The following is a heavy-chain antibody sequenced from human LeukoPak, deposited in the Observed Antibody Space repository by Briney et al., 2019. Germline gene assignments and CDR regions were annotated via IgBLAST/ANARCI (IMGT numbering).Heavy chain of an antibody. D-gene: IGHD6-19*01. Sequence: SETLSLTCTVSGGSISSYYWSWIRQPPGKGLEWIGYIYYSGSTNYNPSLKSRVTISVDASKNQFSLKLSSVTAADTAVYYCAREVGSGWYELDYWGQGTLVTVSS. CDR1: GGSISSYY. CDR2: IYYSGST. V-gene: IGHV4-59*01. CDR3: AREVGSGWYELDY. J-gene: IGHJ4*02.